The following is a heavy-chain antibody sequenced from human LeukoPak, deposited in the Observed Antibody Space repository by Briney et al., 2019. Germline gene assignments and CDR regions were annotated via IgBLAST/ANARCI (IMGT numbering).Heavy chain of an antibody. CDR3: ARAIEEVTQFDY. V-gene: IGHV1-18*01. Sequence: ASVKVSCKASGYTFTSYGISWVRRAPGQGLEWMGWISAYNGNTNYAQKLQGRVTMTTDTSTSTAYMELRSLRSDDTAVYYCARAIEEVTQFDYWGQGTLVTVSS. D-gene: IGHD2-21*02. CDR2: ISAYNGNT. J-gene: IGHJ4*02. CDR1: GYTFTSYG.